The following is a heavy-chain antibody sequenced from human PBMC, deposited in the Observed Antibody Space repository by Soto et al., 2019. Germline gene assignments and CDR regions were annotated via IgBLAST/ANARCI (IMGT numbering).Heavy chain of an antibody. CDR2: ITSSSSYT. Sequence: QVQLVESGGGLVKPGGSLRLSCAASGFTFSDYYMSWIRRAPGKGLEWVSYITSSSSYTIYADSVRGRFTISRDNAKNSLFLQMNSLRAEDTAVYYCARADHYDTSGYWKWGQGTLVTVSS. CDR3: ARADHYDTSGYWK. J-gene: IGHJ4*02. CDR1: GFTFSDYY. D-gene: IGHD3-22*01. V-gene: IGHV3-11*05.